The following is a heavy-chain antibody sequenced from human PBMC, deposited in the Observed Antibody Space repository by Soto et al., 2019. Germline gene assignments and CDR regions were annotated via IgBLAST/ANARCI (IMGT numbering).Heavy chain of an antibody. CDR2: ISYDGTNE. D-gene: IGHD2-21*01. CDR1: VLTLSCFG. V-gene: IGHV3-30*18. J-gene: IGHJ4*02. Sequence: WGSLLITCTVSVLTLSCFGMYWVRQAPGKGLEWVALISYDGTNEDYAESVRGRFTISRDNSKNTLYLDMNSLSAEDSAVYFCAKGVVPEPAYFDYWGQGTMVTVSS. CDR3: AKGVVPEPAYFDY.